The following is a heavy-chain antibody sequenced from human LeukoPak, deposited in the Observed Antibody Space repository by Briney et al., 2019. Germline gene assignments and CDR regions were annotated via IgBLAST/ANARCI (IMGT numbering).Heavy chain of an antibody. D-gene: IGHD3-22*01. CDR1: GGTFSIYA. J-gene: IGHJ4*02. CDR3: ARDSRYYYDSSGYYPIDY. V-gene: IGHV1-69*01. Sequence: ASVTVSFKASGGTFSIYAISWVRQAPGQGREWMGGIIPIFGTANYTQKFQGRVTITADESTSTAYMELSSLRSEDTAVYYCARDSRYYYDSSGYYPIDYWGQGTLVTVSS. CDR2: IIPIFGTA.